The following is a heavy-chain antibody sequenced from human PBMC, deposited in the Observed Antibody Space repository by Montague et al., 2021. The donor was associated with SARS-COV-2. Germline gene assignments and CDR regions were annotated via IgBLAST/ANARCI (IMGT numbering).Heavy chain of an antibody. V-gene: IGHV3-48*03. CDR2: INGGSSVM. CDR3: APAVPVAGDS. CDR1: GFNFGVYE. D-gene: IGHD6-19*01. Sequence: SLRLSCAASGFNFGVYEMNWVRQTPGKGLEWVSYINGGSSVMYYAGSVMGRFTISRDNAESSLYLQMNSLRAEDTAVYYCAPAVPVAGDSWGQGTLVTVSS. J-gene: IGHJ5*02.